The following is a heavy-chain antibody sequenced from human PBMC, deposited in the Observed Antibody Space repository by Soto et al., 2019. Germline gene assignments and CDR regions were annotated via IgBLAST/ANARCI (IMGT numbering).Heavy chain of an antibody. CDR1: RGSFSGYY. CDR3: ARVKVQWLLRYFQH. CDR2: INHSGST. D-gene: IGHD6-19*01. Sequence: SQTLSLTCAVYRGSFSGYYWSWIRQPPGKGLAWIGEINHSGSTTYNPSRKSRVTISVDTSKNQFSLKQSSVTAADTAVYYCARVKVQWLLRYFQHWGQGPLVTVSS. V-gene: IGHV4-34*01. J-gene: IGHJ1*01.